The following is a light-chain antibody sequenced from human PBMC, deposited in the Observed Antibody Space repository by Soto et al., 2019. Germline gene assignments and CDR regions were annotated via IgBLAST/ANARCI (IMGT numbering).Light chain of an antibody. CDR2: VAS. CDR1: QSVSSSY. V-gene: IGKV3-20*01. Sequence: EIVLTQSPGTLSLSPGERATLSCRASQSVSSSYSAWYQQRPGQAPRLLIYVASNRATGTPDRFSGSGSGTDFTLTISRLEPEDFAVYYCQQYGSSPITFGQGTRLEIK. J-gene: IGKJ5*01. CDR3: QQYGSSPIT.